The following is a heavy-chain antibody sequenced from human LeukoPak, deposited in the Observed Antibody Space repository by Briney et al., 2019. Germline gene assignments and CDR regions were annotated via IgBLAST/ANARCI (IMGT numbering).Heavy chain of an antibody. Sequence: GASVKVSCKASGYTFTSNGISWVRQAPGQGLEWMGWISAYNGNTDYAQKFWGRVTMTTDTSTTTAYMELRSLKSDDTAVYYCARDRDYMFDQWGQGTLVTVST. J-gene: IGHJ4*02. CDR2: ISAYNGNT. V-gene: IGHV1-18*01. CDR1: GYTFTSNG. CDR3: ARDRDYMFDQ. D-gene: IGHD4-11*01.